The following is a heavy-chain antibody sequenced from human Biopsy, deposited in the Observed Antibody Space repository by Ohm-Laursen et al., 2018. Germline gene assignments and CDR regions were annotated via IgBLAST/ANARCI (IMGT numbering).Heavy chain of an antibody. CDR3: ARHRYCSSTSCSNSNYYFDF. CDR2: IEYSDKT. D-gene: IGHD2-2*01. CDR1: GDSIGSYS. Sequence: PGTLSLTCPVSGDSIGSYSWSWIRRPPGKGLEWIGYIEYSDKTYYNPSLESRVAFSVDTSKNQFSLRLMYVTAADTAVYYCARHRYCSSTSCSNSNYYFDFWGQGTLVTVSS. V-gene: IGHV4-59*08. J-gene: IGHJ4*02.